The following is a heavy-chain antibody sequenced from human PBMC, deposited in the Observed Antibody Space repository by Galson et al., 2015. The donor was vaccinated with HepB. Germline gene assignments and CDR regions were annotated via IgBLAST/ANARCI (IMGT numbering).Heavy chain of an antibody. CDR3: ARTYYYDSSGYFPWGY. Sequence: SVKVSCKASGYTFTSYAMHWVRQAPGQRLEWMGWINAGNGNTKYSQKFQGRVTITRDTSASTAYMELSSLRSEDTAVYYCARTYYYDSSGYFPWGYWGQGTLVTVSS. V-gene: IGHV1-3*01. D-gene: IGHD3-22*01. CDR1: GYTFTSYA. CDR2: INAGNGNT. J-gene: IGHJ4*02.